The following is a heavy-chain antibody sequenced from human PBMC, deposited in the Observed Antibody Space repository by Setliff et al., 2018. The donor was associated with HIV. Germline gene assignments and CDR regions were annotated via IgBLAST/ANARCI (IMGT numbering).Heavy chain of an antibody. V-gene: IGHV4-34*01. CDR3: ARERSNNDGGFEI. D-gene: IGHD1-1*01. J-gene: IGHJ3*02. Sequence: SETLSLTCAVYGGSFSGCYWSWIRQPPGKGLEWIGEINHSGSTNYNPSLKSRVTISVDTSKNQFSLSLTSVTASDTAVYYCARERSNNDGGFEIWGQGTMVTVSS. CDR2: INHSGST. CDR1: GGSFSGCY.